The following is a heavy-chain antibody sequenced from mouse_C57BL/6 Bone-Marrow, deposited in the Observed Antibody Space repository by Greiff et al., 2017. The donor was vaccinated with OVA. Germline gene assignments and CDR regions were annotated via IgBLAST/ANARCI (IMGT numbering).Heavy chain of an antibody. J-gene: IGHJ4*01. CDR3: ARSGSIYYYGSSYPHYYAMDY. Sequence: VQLQQSGPVLVKPGASVKMSCKASGYTFTDYYMNWVKQSHGKSLEWIGVINPYNGGTSYNQKFKGKATLTVDKSSSTAYMELNSLTSEDSAVYYCARSGSIYYYGSSYPHYYAMDYWGQGTSVTVSS. CDR2: INPYNGGT. V-gene: IGHV1-19*01. CDR1: GYTFTDYY. D-gene: IGHD1-1*01.